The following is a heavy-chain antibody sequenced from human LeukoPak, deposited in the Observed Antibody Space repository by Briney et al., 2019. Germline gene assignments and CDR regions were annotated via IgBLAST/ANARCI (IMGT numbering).Heavy chain of an antibody. Sequence: SETLSLTCTVSGGSISSSSYYWGWIRQPPGKGLEWIGSIYYSGSTYYNPSLKSRVTISVDTSKNQFSLRLSSVTAADTAVYYCAKGSWIQLWLHWFDPWGQGTLVTVSS. CDR1: GGSISSSSYY. J-gene: IGHJ5*02. D-gene: IGHD5-18*01. V-gene: IGHV4-39*01. CDR2: IYYSGST. CDR3: AKGSWIQLWLHWFDP.